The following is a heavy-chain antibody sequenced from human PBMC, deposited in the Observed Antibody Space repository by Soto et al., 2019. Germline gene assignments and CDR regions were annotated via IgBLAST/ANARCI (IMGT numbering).Heavy chain of an antibody. Sequence: EVQLLESGGGLVQPGGSLRLSCAASGFTFSSYAMRWVRQAPGKGLERVSGISGSGVSTYYADSVKGRFTISRANSKNTLYLQMNSLRAEDTAVYYCAKEGEHSSGWANFDYWGQGTLVTVSS. CDR1: GFTFSSYA. D-gene: IGHD6-19*01. J-gene: IGHJ4*02. CDR3: AKEGEHSSGWANFDY. CDR2: ISGSGVST. V-gene: IGHV3-23*01.